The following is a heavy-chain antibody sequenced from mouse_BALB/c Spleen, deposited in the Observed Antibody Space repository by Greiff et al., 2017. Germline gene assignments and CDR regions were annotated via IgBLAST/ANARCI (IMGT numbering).Heavy chain of an antibody. CDR2: ILPGSGST. Sequence: VKLQESGAELMKPGASVKISCKATGYTFSSYWIEWVKQRPGHGLEWIGEILPGSGSTNYNEKFKGKATFTADTSSNTAYMQLSSLTSEDSAVYYCARVDAYYYAMDYWGQGTSVTVSS. CDR3: ARVDAYYYAMDY. CDR1: GYTFSSYW. J-gene: IGHJ4*01. V-gene: IGHV1-9*01.